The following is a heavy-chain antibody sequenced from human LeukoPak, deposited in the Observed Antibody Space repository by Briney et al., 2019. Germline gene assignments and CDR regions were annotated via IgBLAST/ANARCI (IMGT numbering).Heavy chain of an antibody. J-gene: IGHJ4*02. CDR1: GYTFTSYA. Sequence: ASVKVPCKASGYTFTSYAMHWVRQAPGQRLEWMGWINAGNGNTKYSQKFQGRVTMTRNTSISTGYMEVSSLRSEDTAVYYCARGRDYSGYDLGYWGQGTLVTVSS. CDR2: INAGNGNT. CDR3: ARGRDYSGYDLGY. D-gene: IGHD5-12*01. V-gene: IGHV1-3*01.